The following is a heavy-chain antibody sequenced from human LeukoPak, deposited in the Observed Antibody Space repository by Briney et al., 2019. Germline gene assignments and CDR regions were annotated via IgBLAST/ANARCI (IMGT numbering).Heavy chain of an antibody. CDR3: ARHVSGISGWYVDY. V-gene: IGHV4-39*01. Sequence: SETLSLTCTVSVSSISSSSFCWGWIRQPPGKGLGWIGSVYYSGSTYYNPSLTSPVTMSVYTSKNQFSLRLSSVTAADTAVYYCARHVSGISGWYVDYWGQGTMVTVSS. CDR2: VYYSGST. D-gene: IGHD6-19*01. J-gene: IGHJ4*02. CDR1: VSSISSSSFC.